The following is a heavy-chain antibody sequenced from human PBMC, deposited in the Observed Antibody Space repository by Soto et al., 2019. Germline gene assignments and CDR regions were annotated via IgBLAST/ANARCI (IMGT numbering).Heavy chain of an antibody. D-gene: IGHD6-13*01. J-gene: IGHJ6*02. V-gene: IGHV1-46*01. CDR3: ARDNRYSSSWYGEIAYYYYGMDV. CDR1: GYTLTSYY. Sequence: ASVKVSCKASGYTLTSYYMHWVRQAPGQGLEWMGIINPSGGSTSYAQKFQGRVTMTRDTSTSTVYMELSSLRSEDTAVYYCARDNRYSSSWYGEIAYYYYGMDVWGQGTTVTVSS. CDR2: INPSGGST.